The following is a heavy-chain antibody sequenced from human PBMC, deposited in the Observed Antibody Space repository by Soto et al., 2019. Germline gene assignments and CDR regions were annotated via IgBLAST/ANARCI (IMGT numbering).Heavy chain of an antibody. J-gene: IGHJ4*02. CDR2: IWYDGSNK. CDR1: GFTFSRYG. CDR3: ARMSIAARPPLFTGDY. Sequence: QVQLVESGGGVVQPGRSLRLSCAASGFTFSRYGMHWVRQAPGKGLEWVAVIWYDGSNKYYADSVKGRFTISRDNSKNTLYLQMNSLRAEDTAVYYCARMSIAARPPLFTGDYWGQGTLVTVSS. D-gene: IGHD6-6*01. V-gene: IGHV3-33*01.